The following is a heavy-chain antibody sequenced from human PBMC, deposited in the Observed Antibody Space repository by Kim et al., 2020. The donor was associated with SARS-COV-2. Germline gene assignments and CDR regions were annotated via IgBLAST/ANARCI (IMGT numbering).Heavy chain of an antibody. CDR1: GGTFSSYA. CDR2: IIPIFGTA. J-gene: IGHJ5*02. Sequence: SVKVSCKASGGTFSSYAISWVRQAPGQGLEWMGGIIPIFGTANYAQKFQGRVTITADESTSTAYMELSSLRSEDTAVYYCARVLGNVVVHNNWFDPWGQGTLVTVSS. CDR3: ARVLGNVVVHNNWFDP. V-gene: IGHV1-69*13. D-gene: IGHD2-2*01.